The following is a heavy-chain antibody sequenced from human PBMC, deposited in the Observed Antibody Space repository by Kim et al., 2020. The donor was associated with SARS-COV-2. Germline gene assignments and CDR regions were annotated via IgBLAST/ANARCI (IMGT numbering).Heavy chain of an antibody. CDR1: GGSISSGGYY. CDR3: AREVPLRFLEWSKRTLDAFDI. V-gene: IGHV4-31*03. J-gene: IGHJ3*02. D-gene: IGHD3-3*01. Sequence: SETLSLTCTVSGGSISSGGYYWSWIRQHPGKGLEWIGYIYYSGSTYYNPSLKSRVTISVDTSKNQFSLKLSSVTAADTAVYYCAREVPLRFLEWSKRTLDAFDIWGQGTMVTVSS. CDR2: IYYSGST.